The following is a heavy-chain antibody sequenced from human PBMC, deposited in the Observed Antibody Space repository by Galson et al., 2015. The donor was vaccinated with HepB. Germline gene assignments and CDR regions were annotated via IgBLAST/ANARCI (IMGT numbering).Heavy chain of an antibody. J-gene: IGHJ4*02. CDR2: VSRSENT. D-gene: IGHD6-19*01. CDR1: GGSTSEYY. Sequence: SETLSLTCTISGGSTSEYYCGWIRQSPGKELDWIGYVSRSENTKYNPSLKSRVTMALDTSKNQFSLRLTSVTAADTAVHYCVTGRGWLVDNWGQGTFVTVSS. CDR3: VTGRGWLVDN. V-gene: IGHV4-59*01.